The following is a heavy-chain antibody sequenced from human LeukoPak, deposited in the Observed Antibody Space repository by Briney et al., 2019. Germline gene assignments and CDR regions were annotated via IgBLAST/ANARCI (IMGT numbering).Heavy chain of an antibody. CDR1: GFTFSDYY. V-gene: IGHV3-11*01. Sequence: GGSLRLSCAASGFTFSDYYMSWIRLAPGKGLEWVSYISSSGRIIYYADSVKGRFAISRDNAKNSLFLQMNSLRAEDTAVYYCASVHYYGMEVWGQGTTVTVSS. CDR2: ISSSGRII. CDR3: ASVHYYGMEV. J-gene: IGHJ6*02. D-gene: IGHD2-8*01.